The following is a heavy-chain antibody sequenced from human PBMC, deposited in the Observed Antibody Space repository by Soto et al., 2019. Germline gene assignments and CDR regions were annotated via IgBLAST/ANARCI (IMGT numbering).Heavy chain of an antibody. CDR2: ISYDGSNK. CDR1: GFTFSSYG. V-gene: IGHV3-30*18. Sequence: QVQLVESGGGVVQPGRSLRLSCAASGFTFSSYGMHWFRQAPGKGLEWVAVISYDGSNKYYADSVKGRFTISRDNSKNTLYLQMNSLRAEDTAVYYCAKEGGYSYGGLFDYWGQGTLVTVSS. D-gene: IGHD5-18*01. CDR3: AKEGGYSYGGLFDY. J-gene: IGHJ4*02.